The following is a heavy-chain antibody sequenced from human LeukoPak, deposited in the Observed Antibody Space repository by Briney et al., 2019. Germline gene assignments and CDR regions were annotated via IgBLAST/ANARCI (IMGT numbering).Heavy chain of an antibody. V-gene: IGHV3-30-3*01. CDR1: GFTFSSYA. Sequence: PGGSLRLSCAASGFTFSSYAMHWVRQAPGKGLEWVAVISYDGSNKYYADSVKGRFTISRDNAKNSLYLQMNSLRAEDTAVYYCHCSIAAAGSWGQGTLVTVSS. CDR3: HCSIAAAGS. J-gene: IGHJ5*02. CDR2: ISYDGSNK. D-gene: IGHD6-13*01.